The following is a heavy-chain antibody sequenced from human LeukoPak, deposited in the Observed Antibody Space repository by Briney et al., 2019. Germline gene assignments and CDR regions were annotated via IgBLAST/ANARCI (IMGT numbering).Heavy chain of an antibody. V-gene: IGHV1-69*05. CDR3: ARGVVGYCSGGSCFHYFDY. Sequence: ASVKVSCKASGGTFSSYAISWVRQAPEQGLEWMGRIIPIFGTANYAQKFQGRVTITTDESTSTAYMELSSLRSEDTAVYYCARGVVGYCSGGSCFHYFDYWGQGTLVTVSS. CDR1: GGTFSSYA. CDR2: IIPIFGTA. J-gene: IGHJ4*02. D-gene: IGHD2-15*01.